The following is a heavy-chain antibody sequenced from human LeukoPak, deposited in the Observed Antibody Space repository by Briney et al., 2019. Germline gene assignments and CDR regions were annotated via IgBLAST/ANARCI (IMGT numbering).Heavy chain of an antibody. Sequence: GGSLRLSCAASGFTFSSYAMSWVRQAPGKGLEWVSAISGSGGSTCYADSVKGRFTISRDNSKNTLYLQMNSLRAEDTAVYYCANRYCSGGSCYMFDYWGQGTLVTVSS. D-gene: IGHD2-15*01. CDR1: GFTFSSYA. CDR2: ISGSGGST. CDR3: ANRYCSGGSCYMFDY. J-gene: IGHJ4*02. V-gene: IGHV3-23*01.